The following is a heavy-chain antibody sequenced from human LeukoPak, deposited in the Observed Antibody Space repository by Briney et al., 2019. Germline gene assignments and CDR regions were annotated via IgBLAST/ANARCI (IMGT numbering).Heavy chain of an antibody. V-gene: IGHV3-21*01. J-gene: IGHJ4*02. Sequence: AGALRLSCAASGFIFSTYSMNWVGQAGGTGLDLVSSISSSSSYIYYADSVKGRFTISRDNAKNSLYLQMNSLRAEDTAVYYCARGYCSSTSCSLDFDYWGQGTLVTVSS. CDR3: ARGYCSSTSCSLDFDY. CDR1: GFIFSTYS. D-gene: IGHD2-2*01. CDR2: ISSSSSYI.